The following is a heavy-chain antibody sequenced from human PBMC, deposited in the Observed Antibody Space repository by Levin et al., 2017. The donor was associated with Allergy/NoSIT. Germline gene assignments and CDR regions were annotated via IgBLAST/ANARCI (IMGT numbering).Heavy chain of an antibody. Sequence: SGPTLVKPTQTLTLTCNVSGVSLSLSGVGVGWIRQPPGKALEWLALIYWNDDEYFSPFLKNTVTVTKDTSNNQVFLTMTNMEFVDTATYYCAHTSRADPGMGMFDYWGRGTLVTVSS. CDR1: GVSLSLSGVG. J-gene: IGHJ4*02. V-gene: IGHV2-5*01. CDR2: IYWNDDE. CDR3: AHTSRADPGMGMFDY.